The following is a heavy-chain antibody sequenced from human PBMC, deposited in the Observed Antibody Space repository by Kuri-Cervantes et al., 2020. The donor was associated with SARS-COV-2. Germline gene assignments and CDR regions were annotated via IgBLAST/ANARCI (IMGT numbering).Heavy chain of an antibody. CDR2: ISSSGSTI. D-gene: IGHD2-2*01. J-gene: IGHJ5*02. CDR1: GGSISSSSYY. V-gene: IGHV3-11*04. Sequence: GGSLRLSCTVSGGSISSSSYYWGWIRQPPGKGLEWVSYISSSGSTIYYADSVKGRFTISRDNAKNSLYLQMNSLRAEDTAVYYCARANVVVPAAMGFDPWGQGTLVTVSS. CDR3: ARANVVVPAAMGFDP.